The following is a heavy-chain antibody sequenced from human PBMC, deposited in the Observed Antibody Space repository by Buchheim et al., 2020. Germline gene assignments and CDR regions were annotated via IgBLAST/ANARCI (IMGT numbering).Heavy chain of an antibody. D-gene: IGHD3-10*01. CDR3: ARVRFPAYYYYMDV. CDR1: GYTFTSYY. J-gene: IGHJ6*03. CDR2: INPSGGST. V-gene: IGHV1-46*01. Sequence: QVQLVQSGAEVKKPGASVKVSCKASGYTFTSYYMHWVRQAPGQGLEWMGIINPSGGSTSYAQQFQGRVTITADESTSTAYMELSSLRSEDTAVYYCARVRFPAYYYYMDVWGKGTT.